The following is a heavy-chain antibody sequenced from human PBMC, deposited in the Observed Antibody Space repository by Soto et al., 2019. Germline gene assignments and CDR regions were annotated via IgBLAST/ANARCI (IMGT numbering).Heavy chain of an antibody. CDR3: AKGRIAVAGSPYFQH. J-gene: IGHJ1*01. Sequence: QVQLVESGGGVVQPGRSLRLSCAASGFTFSSYGMHWVRQAPGKGLEWVAVISYDGSNKYYADSVKGRFTISRDNSKNTLYLQMNSLRAEDTAVYYCAKGRIAVAGSPYFQHWGQGTLVTVSS. D-gene: IGHD6-19*01. CDR1: GFTFSSYG. V-gene: IGHV3-30*18. CDR2: ISYDGSNK.